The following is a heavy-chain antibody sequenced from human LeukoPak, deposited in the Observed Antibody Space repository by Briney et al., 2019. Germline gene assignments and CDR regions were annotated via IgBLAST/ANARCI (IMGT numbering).Heavy chain of an antibody. CDR1: GGSFSGYY. D-gene: IGHD6-19*01. V-gene: IGHV4-34*01. J-gene: IGHJ4*02. CDR2: INHSGST. CDR3: ARGERRVAVPPNY. Sequence: PSETLPLTCAVYGGSFSGYYWSWIRQPPGKGLEWIGEINHSGSTNYNPSLKSRVTISVDTSKNQFSLKLSSVTAADTAVYYCARGERRVAVPPNYWGQGTLVTVSS.